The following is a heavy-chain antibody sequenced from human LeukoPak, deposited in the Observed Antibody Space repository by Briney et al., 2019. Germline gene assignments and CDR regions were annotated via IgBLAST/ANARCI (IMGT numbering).Heavy chain of an antibody. CDR2: IYYSGST. J-gene: IGHJ4*02. D-gene: IGHD7-27*01. CDR3: ARLWAI. Sequence: KSSETLSLTCTVSGGSISSGDYYWGWIRQPPGKGLEWIGSIYYSGSTFYNPSLRSRVTISVDTSKNQFSLKLSSVTAADTAVYYCARLWAIWGQGTLDTVSS. V-gene: IGHV4-39*01. CDR1: GGSISSGDYY.